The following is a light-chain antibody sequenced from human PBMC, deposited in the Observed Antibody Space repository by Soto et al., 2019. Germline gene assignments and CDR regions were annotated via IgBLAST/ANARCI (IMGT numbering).Light chain of an antibody. CDR1: SSDVGNYNL. Sequence: QSALTRPASVSGSPGQSITISCTGTSSDVGNYNLVSWYQHHPAKAPKLMIYEVSKRPSGVSNRFSGSKSGDTASLTISGLQAEDEADYYCCSYAGSNYVFGTGTKVTVL. CDR3: CSYAGSNYV. V-gene: IGLV2-23*02. J-gene: IGLJ1*01. CDR2: EVS.